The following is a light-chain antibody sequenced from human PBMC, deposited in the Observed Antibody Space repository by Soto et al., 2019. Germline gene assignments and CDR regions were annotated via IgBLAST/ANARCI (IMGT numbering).Light chain of an antibody. CDR1: QDISNS. Sequence: DIQMTQSPSSLSASVGDRVTITCQASQDISNSLNWYQQKPGKAPKLLIYDASNLETGIPSRFSGSGSGTDFTFTISSLQPEDIATYYCQQYDNPPPAFGGGTKVEIK. J-gene: IGKJ4*01. CDR2: DAS. V-gene: IGKV1-33*01. CDR3: QQYDNPPPA.